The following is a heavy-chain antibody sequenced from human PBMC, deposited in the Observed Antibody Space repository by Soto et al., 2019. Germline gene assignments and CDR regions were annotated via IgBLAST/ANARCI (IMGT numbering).Heavy chain of an antibody. CDR1: GGSIRSNNW. Sequence: SETLSLTCAVSGGSIRSNNWWSWVRQPPGKGLEWIGEIFHSGSTNYNPSLKTRVTISVDRSKNQFSLKLSSVTAADTAVYYCARVFSGSYSDYWGQGTLVTVSS. V-gene: IGHV4-4*02. CDR2: IFHSGST. CDR3: ARVFSGSYSDY. J-gene: IGHJ4*02. D-gene: IGHD1-26*01.